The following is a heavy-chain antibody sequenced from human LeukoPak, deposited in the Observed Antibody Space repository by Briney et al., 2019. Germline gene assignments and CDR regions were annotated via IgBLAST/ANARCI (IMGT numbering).Heavy chain of an antibody. CDR2: ISGSGGST. CDR3: AKDRNSRQVVTATNDY. J-gene: IGHJ4*02. D-gene: IGHD2-21*02. CDR1: GFTFSSYA. V-gene: IGHV3-23*01. Sequence: GGSLRLSCAASGFTFSSYAMSWVRQAPGKGLEWVSAISGSGGSTYYADSVKGRFTTSRDNSKNTLYLQMNSLRAEDTAVYYCAKDRNSRQVVTATNDYWGQGTLVTVSS.